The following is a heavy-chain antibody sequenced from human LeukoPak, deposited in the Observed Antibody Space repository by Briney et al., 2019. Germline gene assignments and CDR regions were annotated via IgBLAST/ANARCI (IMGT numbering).Heavy chain of an antibody. CDR2: IFSNGDT. V-gene: IGHV3-53*01. J-gene: IGHJ4*02. Sequence: PGGSLRLSCTASEFTVSRNSMPWVRQAQGKGLEWVSLIFSNGDTHYADSVKGRFTISRDTSKNTVSLQMNSLRVEDTAMYYCTRDQMNYWGQGTLVTVSS. CDR3: TRDQMNY. D-gene: IGHD5-24*01. CDR1: EFTVSRNS.